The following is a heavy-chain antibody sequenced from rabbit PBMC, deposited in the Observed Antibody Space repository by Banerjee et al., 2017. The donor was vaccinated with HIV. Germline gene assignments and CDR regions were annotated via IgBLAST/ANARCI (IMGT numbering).Heavy chain of an antibody. D-gene: IGHD1-1*01. J-gene: IGHJ3*01. CDR2: IDVGDGKT. V-gene: IGHV1S40*01. CDR1: GFDFSSSYY. Sequence: QSLEESGGDLVKPGASLTLTCKASGFDFSSSYYMCWVRQAPGKGLEWIGCIDVGDGKTYYASWAKGRFTISKTSSTTVTLQVTSLTAADTATYFCARADTSGGGDLTRLDLWGPGTLVTVS. CDR3: ARADTSGGGDLTRLDL.